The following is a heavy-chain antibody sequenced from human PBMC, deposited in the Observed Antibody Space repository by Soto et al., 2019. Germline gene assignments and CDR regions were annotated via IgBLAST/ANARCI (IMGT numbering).Heavy chain of an antibody. V-gene: IGHV3-21*01. D-gene: IGHD4-17*01. CDR1: GFTFSSYS. CDR2: ITTYSTSI. Sequence: EVQLVESGGGLVKPGGSLRLSCAASGFTFSSYSMNWVRQAPGEGLEWVSSITTYSTSIYYADSVKGRFTISRDNAKNSLFLQMNSLRAEDTAVYYCARGYGDYITDAFNIWGQGTMVTVSS. J-gene: IGHJ3*02. CDR3: ARGYGDYITDAFNI.